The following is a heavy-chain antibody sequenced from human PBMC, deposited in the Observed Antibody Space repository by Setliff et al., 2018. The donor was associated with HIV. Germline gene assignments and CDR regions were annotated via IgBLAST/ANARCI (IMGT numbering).Heavy chain of an antibody. Sequence: SETLSLTCTVSGGAISSYYWSWIRQPPGKGLEWIGYIYYSGSTNYNPSLKSRVTISVDTSKNQFSLRLSSVTAADTAVYYCARQITMVRGVYQPYYYYYMDVWGKGTTVTVSS. CDR1: GGAISSYY. V-gene: IGHV4-59*08. D-gene: IGHD3-10*01. J-gene: IGHJ6*03. CDR2: IYYSGST. CDR3: ARQITMVRGVYQPYYYYYMDV.